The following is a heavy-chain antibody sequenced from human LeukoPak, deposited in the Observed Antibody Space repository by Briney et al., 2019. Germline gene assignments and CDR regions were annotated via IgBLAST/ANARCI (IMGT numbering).Heavy chain of an antibody. CDR3: AREGIAAAGNTD. CDR2: IYTSGST. J-gene: IGHJ4*02. D-gene: IGHD6-13*01. Sequence: SETLSLTCTVSGGSISSGSYYWSWIRQPAGKGLEWIGRIYTSGSTNYNPSLKSRVTISVDTSKNQFSLKLSSVTAADTAVYYCAREGIAAAGNTDWGQGTLVTVSS. CDR1: GGSISSGSYY. V-gene: IGHV4-61*02.